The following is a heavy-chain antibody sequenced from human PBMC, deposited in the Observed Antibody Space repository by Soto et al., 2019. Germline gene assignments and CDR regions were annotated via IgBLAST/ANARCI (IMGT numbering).Heavy chain of an antibody. J-gene: IGHJ6*02. CDR3: ARWGSGSYYHYGMDV. V-gene: IGHV1-18*01. CDR2: ISAYNGNT. Sequence: ASVKVSCKASGGTFSSYAISWVRQAPVQGLEWMGWISAYNGNTNYAQKLQGRVTMTTDTSTSTAYMELRSLRSDDTAVYYCARWGSGSYYHYGMDVWGQGTTVTVSS. CDR1: GGTFSSYA. D-gene: IGHD3-10*01.